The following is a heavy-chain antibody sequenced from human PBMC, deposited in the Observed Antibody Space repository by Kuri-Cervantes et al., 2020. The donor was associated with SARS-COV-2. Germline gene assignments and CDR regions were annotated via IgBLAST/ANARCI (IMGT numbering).Heavy chain of an antibody. CDR3: ARDLGGYGFDY. CDR1: GGSISSYY. CDR2: IYYSGST. D-gene: IGHD5-18*01. J-gene: IGHJ4*02. V-gene: IGHV4-59*12. Sequence: GSLRLSCTVSGGSISSYYWSWIRQPPGKGLEWIGYIYYSGSTNYNPSLKSRVTISVDTSKNQFSLKLSSVTAAHTAVYYCARDLGGYGFDYWGQGTLVTVSS.